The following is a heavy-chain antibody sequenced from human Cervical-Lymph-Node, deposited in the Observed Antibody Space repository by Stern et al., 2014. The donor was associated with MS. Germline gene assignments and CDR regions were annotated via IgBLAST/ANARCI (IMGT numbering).Heavy chain of an antibody. V-gene: IGHV4-39*01. D-gene: IGHD4-17*01. CDR1: GGSISSISYY. Sequence: VQLEESGPGLVKPSETLSLTCTVSGGSISSISYYWGWIRQPPGKGLEWIGGIYYSGSTYYDPSLQSRVTISVDTSQNQYHLRWGSVTAADTAVYYCASSGDYFVYWGQGTLVTVSS. CDR3: ASSGDYFVY. J-gene: IGHJ4*02. CDR2: IYYSGST.